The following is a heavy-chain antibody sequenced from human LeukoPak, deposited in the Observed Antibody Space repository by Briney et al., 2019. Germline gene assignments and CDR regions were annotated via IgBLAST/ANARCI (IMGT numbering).Heavy chain of an antibody. J-gene: IGHJ4*02. Sequence: PGGSLRLSCVASGFTFSSYSMNWVRQAPGKGLEWVSSISSSSSYIYHADSVKGRFTISRDNARKSLYLQMNSLRAEDTAIYYCARDSDVHCSGGSCTNFDYWGQGTLVTVSS. D-gene: IGHD2-15*01. CDR2: ISSSSSYI. CDR3: ARDSDVHCSGGSCTNFDY. V-gene: IGHV3-21*01. CDR1: GFTFSSYS.